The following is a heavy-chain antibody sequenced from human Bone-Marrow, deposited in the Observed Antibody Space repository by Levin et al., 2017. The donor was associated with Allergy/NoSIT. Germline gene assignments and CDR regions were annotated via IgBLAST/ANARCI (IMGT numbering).Heavy chain of an antibody. CDR1: GDSVSSATYF. D-gene: IGHD6-13*01. Sequence: ASETLSLTCTVSGDSVSSATYFWSWIRQPPGRGLEWIGVMSYSGYTNYNPSLKSRVSISIDTSKNQFSLKLSSVTAADTAVYYGARGGRAAAETNSFDYWGQGTLVTVFS. V-gene: IGHV4-61*01. J-gene: IGHJ4*02. CDR2: MSYSGYT. CDR3: ARGGRAAAETNSFDY.